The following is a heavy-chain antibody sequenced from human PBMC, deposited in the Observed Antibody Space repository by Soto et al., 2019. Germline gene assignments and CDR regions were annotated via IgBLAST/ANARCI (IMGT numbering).Heavy chain of an antibody. J-gene: IGHJ5*02. V-gene: IGHV4-30-4*01. D-gene: IGHD2-2*01. CDR2: IYDCAT. CDR1: GGSISGGDYH. CDR3: AARSCSSAVCYWFKP. Sequence: PSETVSLTCTVSGGSISGGDYHWSWIRQPPWKCVEWVGYIYDCATYHNPSLKSGVIISVDTSKNQFSLQLSSVTAADTALYYCAARSCSSAVCYWFKPWGQGTLVSDSS.